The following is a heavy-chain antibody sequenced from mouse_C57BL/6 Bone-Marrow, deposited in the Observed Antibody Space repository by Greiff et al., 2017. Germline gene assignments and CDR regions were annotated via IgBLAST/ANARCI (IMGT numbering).Heavy chain of an antibody. Sequence: QVQLQQPGAELVKPGASVKLSCKASGYNFTSYWMHWVKQRPGQGLEWIGMIHPNRGSTNYNEKFKSKATLTVDKSSSTAYMQLSSLTSEDSAVYDCARSNSKSDFDYWGQGTTLTVSS. CDR1: GYNFTSYW. CDR2: IHPNRGST. CDR3: ARSNSKSDFDY. D-gene: IGHD2-5*01. V-gene: IGHV1-64*01. J-gene: IGHJ2*01.